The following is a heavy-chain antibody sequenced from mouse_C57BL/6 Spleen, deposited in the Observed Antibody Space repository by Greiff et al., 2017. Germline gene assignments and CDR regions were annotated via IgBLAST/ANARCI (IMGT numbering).Heavy chain of an antibody. CDR2: IDPSDSYT. Sequence: QIQLQQPGAELVRPGTSVKLSCKASGYTFTSYWMHWVKQRPGQGLEWIGVIDPSDSYTNYNQKFKGKATLTVDPSSSTAYMQLSSLTSEDSAVYYCARRGLGQGYFDVWGTGTTVTVSS. J-gene: IGHJ1*03. CDR1: GYTFTSYW. CDR3: ARRGLGQGYFDV. D-gene: IGHD3-3*01. V-gene: IGHV1-59*01.